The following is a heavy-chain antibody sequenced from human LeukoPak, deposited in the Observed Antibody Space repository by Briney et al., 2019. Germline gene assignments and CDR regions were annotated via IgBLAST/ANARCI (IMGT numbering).Heavy chain of an antibody. CDR1: GGSISSYY. Sequence: SETLSLTCTVSGGSISSYYWSWIRQPPGKGLEWIGYIYYSGSTNYNPSLKSRVTISVDTSKNQFSLKLSSVAAADTAVYYCARDSDCSGGSCYFDYWGQGTLVTVSS. J-gene: IGHJ4*02. CDR2: IYYSGST. V-gene: IGHV4-59*01. D-gene: IGHD2-15*01. CDR3: ARDSDCSGGSCYFDY.